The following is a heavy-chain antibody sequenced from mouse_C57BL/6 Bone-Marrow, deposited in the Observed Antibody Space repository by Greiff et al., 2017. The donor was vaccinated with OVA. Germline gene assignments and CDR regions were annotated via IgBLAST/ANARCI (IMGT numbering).Heavy chain of an antibody. Sequence: VKLMESGAELVRPGTSVKMSCKASGYTFTNYWLGWAKQRPGHGLAWIGDIYPGGGYTNYNEKFKGKATLTADKSSSTAYMQFSSLTSEDSAIDYCARCSDDGGYFDVWGTGTTVTVSS. D-gene: IGHD1-1*01. CDR2: IYPGGGYT. CDR1: GYTFTNYW. CDR3: ARCSDDGGYFDV. J-gene: IGHJ1*03. V-gene: IGHV1-63*01.